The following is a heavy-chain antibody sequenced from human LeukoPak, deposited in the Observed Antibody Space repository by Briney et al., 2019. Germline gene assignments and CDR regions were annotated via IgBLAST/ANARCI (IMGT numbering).Heavy chain of an antibody. J-gene: IGHJ4*02. CDR3: ARGRYYYDSGAYYFDY. D-gene: IGHD3-10*01. V-gene: IGHV1-2*02. CDR1: GYTFTGYY. Sequence: ASVKVSCKASGYTFTGYYMHWVRQAPGQGLEWMGWVNPNSGGTNYAQKFQGRVTMTRDTSISTAYMELSRLRSDDTAVYYCARGRYYYDSGAYYFDYWGQGTLVTVSS. CDR2: VNPNSGGT.